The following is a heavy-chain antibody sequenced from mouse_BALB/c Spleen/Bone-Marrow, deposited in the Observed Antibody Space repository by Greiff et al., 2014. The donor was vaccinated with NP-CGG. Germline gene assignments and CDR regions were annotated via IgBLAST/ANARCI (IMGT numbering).Heavy chain of an antibody. D-gene: IGHD1-1*01. J-gene: IGHJ2*01. CDR1: GFNIKDTY. CDR2: IDPANGNT. Sequence: VQLKQSGAALVKPGASVKLSCTASGFNIKDTYMHWVKQRPEQGLEWIGRIDPANGNTKYDPKFQGKATITADTSSNTAYLQLSSLTSEDTAVYYCANYYYGSHFDYWGQGITLTVSS. CDR3: ANYYYGSHFDY. V-gene: IGHV14-3*02.